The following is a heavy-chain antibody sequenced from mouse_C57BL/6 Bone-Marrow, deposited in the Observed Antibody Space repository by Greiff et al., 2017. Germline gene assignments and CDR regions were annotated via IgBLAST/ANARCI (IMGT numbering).Heavy chain of an antibody. CDR3: AIAVVPYPMDY. CDR1: GYTFTDYY. J-gene: IGHJ4*01. V-gene: IGHV1-19*01. Sequence: VQLQQSGPVLVKPGASVKMSCKASGYTFTDYYMNWVKQSHGKSLEWIGVINPYNGGTSYNQKFKGKATLTVDKSSSTAYMELNSLTSEDSAVYYCAIAVVPYPMDYWGQGTSVTFSS. D-gene: IGHD1-1*01. CDR2: INPYNGGT.